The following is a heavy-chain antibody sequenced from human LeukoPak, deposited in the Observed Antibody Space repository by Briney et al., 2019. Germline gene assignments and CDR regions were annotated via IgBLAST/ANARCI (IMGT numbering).Heavy chain of an antibody. J-gene: IGHJ4*02. D-gene: IGHD3-22*01. CDR3: AKRGVVIRVILVGFHKEAQYFDS. CDR1: GITLSNYG. Sequence: GGSLRLSCAVSGITLSNYGMSWVRQTPGKGLEWVAGISDSGGRTNYTDSVKGRFTISRDNPKNTLYLQMNSLRAEDTAVYFCAKRGVVIRVILVGFHKEAQYFDSWGQGALVTVSS. CDR2: ISDSGGRT. V-gene: IGHV3-23*01.